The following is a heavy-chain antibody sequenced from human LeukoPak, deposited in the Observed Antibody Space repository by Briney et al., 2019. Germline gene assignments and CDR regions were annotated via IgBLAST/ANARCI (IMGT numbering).Heavy chain of an antibody. J-gene: IGHJ4*02. D-gene: IGHD6-6*01. V-gene: IGHV3-33*06. CDR3: AKDEGVGSWGNTWGLIY. Sequence: GGSLRLSCATSGFTFSIYAMYWVRQAPGKGLEWVAVIWYDGSNKYYADSVKGRFTISRDNSKNTLDLQMNSLRVEDTAVYYCAKDEGVGSWGNTWGLIYWGQGSLVTVSS. CDR1: GFTFSIYA. CDR2: IWYDGSNK.